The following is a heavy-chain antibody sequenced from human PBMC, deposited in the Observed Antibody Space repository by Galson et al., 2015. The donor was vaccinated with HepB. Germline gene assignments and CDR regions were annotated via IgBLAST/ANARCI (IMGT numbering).Heavy chain of an antibody. CDR3: ARGYRPDFGSGTYYPNWLDP. CDR1: GFKFNIYN. Sequence: SLRLSCAASGFKFNIYNMNWVRQAPGRGLEWVSSISSGGNYIYYADSLKGRFTISRDNAKNSLFLQLNNLRVEDTAVYCCARGYRPDFGSGTYYPNWLDPWGQGTLVTVSS. D-gene: IGHD3-10*01. V-gene: IGHV3-21*06. CDR2: ISSGGNYI. J-gene: IGHJ5*02.